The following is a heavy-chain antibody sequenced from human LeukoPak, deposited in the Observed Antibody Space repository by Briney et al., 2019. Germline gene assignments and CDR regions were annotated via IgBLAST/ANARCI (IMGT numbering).Heavy chain of an antibody. D-gene: IGHD1-1*01. CDR3: VRGTGY. J-gene: IGHJ4*02. Sequence: GGSLRLSCSVSVFTFSTYVRHGVRQAPGKGLEYVSAISSNGDNTYYADSVKGRFTISRDNSKNTLYLQMSSLRADDTAVYYCVRGTGYWGQGTLVTVSS. V-gene: IGHV3-64D*06. CDR2: ISSNGDNT. CDR1: VFTFSTYV.